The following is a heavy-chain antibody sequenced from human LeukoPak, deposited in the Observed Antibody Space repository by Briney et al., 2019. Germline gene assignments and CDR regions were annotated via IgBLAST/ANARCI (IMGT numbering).Heavy chain of an antibody. V-gene: IGHV3-30*18. J-gene: IGHJ4*02. CDR2: ISYDGSNQ. CDR3: AKDMGKGYSSKEVSFDY. D-gene: IGHD6-13*01. Sequence: PGRSLRLSCAASEFTFSSYGMHWVRQAPGKGLEWVAVISYDGSNQYYADTVKGRFTISRDNSKNTLYLQMNSLRAEDTALYYCAKDMGKGYSSKEVSFDYWGQGTLVTVSS. CDR1: EFTFSSYG.